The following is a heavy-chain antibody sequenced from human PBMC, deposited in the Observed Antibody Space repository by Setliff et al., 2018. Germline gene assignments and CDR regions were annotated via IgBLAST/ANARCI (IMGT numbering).Heavy chain of an antibody. J-gene: IGHJ4*02. V-gene: IGHV1-18*01. CDR1: GFTFKTYS. D-gene: IGHD5-18*01. CDR2: ISGYNGDT. Sequence: ASVKVSCKASGFTFKTYSFSWIRQAPGQGLEWVGWISGYNGDTIYAQNFQDRVTMTTDASTNTAYMELRSLGSDDTAVYYCATFRGYTYGYDYWGQGTLVTVSS. CDR3: ATFRGYTYGYDY.